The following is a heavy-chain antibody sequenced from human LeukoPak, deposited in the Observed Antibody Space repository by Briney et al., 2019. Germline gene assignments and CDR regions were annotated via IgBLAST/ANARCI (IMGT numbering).Heavy chain of an antibody. CDR1: GFSFSKYW. Sequence: GGSLRLSCAASGFSFSKYWMNWVRQAPGKGLVWVSIINTDGSTTRYADFVEGRFTISRDNARNTLYLEMNSLRVEDTAVYFCARDISRTMDVWGQGTTVTV. CDR2: INTDGSTT. V-gene: IGHV3-74*01. D-gene: IGHD2/OR15-2a*01. CDR3: ARDISRTMDV. J-gene: IGHJ6*02.